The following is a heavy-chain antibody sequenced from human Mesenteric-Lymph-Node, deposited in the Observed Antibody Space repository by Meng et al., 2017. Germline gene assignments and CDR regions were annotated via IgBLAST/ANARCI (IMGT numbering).Heavy chain of an antibody. Sequence: SLKISCAASGFTFDDYAMHWVRQAPGKGLEWVSGISWNSGSIGYADSVKGRFTISRDNAKNSLYLQMNSLRAEDTAVYYCARSNYFDYWGQGTLVTVSS. CDR2: ISWNSGSI. D-gene: IGHD5-24*01. CDR1: GFTFDDYA. V-gene: IGHV3-9*01. CDR3: ARSNYFDY. J-gene: IGHJ4*02.